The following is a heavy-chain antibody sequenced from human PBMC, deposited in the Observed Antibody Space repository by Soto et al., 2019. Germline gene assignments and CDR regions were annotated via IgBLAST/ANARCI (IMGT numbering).Heavy chain of an antibody. D-gene: IGHD5-12*01. CDR2: INHSGST. CDR3: ARGQGRWLQLRYFDY. V-gene: IGHV4-34*01. J-gene: IGHJ4*02. Sequence: SETLSLTCAVYGGSFSGYYWSWIRQPPGKGLEWIGEINHSGSTNYNPSLKSRVTISVDTSKNQFSLKLSSVTAADTAVYYRARGQGRWLQLRYFDYWGQGTLVTVSS. CDR1: GGSFSGYY.